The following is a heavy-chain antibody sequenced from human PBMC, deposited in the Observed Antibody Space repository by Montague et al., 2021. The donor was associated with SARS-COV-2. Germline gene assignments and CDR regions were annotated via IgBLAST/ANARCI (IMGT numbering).Heavy chain of an antibody. D-gene: IGHD5-12*01. CDR2: TYYRSKWYN. CDR3: ARHGLRGYSGFDPGRH. J-gene: IGHJ4*02. Sequence: CAISGDSVSSNIATWNWIRQSPSRGLEWLGRTYYRSKWYNDYAESVKSRITIDPDTSKHQFSLHLNSVTPEDTARYFCARHGLRGYSGFDPGRHWGRGILVIVSS. CDR1: GDSVSSNIAT. V-gene: IGHV6-1*01.